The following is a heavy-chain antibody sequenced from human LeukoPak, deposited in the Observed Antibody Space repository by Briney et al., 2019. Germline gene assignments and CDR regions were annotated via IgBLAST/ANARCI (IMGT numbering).Heavy chain of an antibody. Sequence: PGGSLRLSCAASGFTFSSYWMNWVRQAPGKGLEWVSFISSSSGYIFYADSMKGRFTISRDNAKNSLYLQMNSLRAEDTAIYYCTRDLRIAMIADAFDLWGQGTMVTVSS. D-gene: IGHD3-22*01. CDR3: TRDLRIAMIADAFDL. J-gene: IGHJ3*01. CDR2: ISSSSGYI. V-gene: IGHV3-21*01. CDR1: GFTFSSYW.